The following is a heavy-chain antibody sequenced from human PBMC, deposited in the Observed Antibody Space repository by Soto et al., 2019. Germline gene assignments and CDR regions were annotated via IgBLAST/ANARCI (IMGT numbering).Heavy chain of an antibody. CDR2: ISGSDDST. J-gene: IGHJ4*02. Sequence: EVQLLESGGGLVQPGGSLRLSCAASGFTFSSYARSWVRQAPGKGLEWVSVISGSDDSTYYADSVKGRFTISRDNSKNKLYLQMNSLRAEDTAVYYCAKRSSSSTFDYWGQGTLVTVSS. V-gene: IGHV3-23*01. CDR1: GFTFSSYA. D-gene: IGHD6-6*01. CDR3: AKRSSSSTFDY.